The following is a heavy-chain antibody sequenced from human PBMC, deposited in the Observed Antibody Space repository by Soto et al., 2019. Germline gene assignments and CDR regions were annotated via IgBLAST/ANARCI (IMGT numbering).Heavy chain of an antibody. Sequence: QVQLQESGPGLVKPSQTLSLTCTVSAGSIRSGDYYWTWIRPPPGKGLEWIGYLDHIGSAYYNPSLKSRATLSLDTTNTPYSLTLTSVTGAGTAVYYCAGELSTFYIDHCGQGTLVTVSS. CDR2: LDHIGSA. V-gene: IGHV4-30-4*01. D-gene: IGHD3-3*02. CDR1: AGSIRSGDYY. CDR3: AGELSTFYIDH. J-gene: IGHJ4*02.